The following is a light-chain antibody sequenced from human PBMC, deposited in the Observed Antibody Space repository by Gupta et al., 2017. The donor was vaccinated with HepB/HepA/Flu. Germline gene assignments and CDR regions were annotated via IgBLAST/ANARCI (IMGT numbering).Light chain of an antibody. J-gene: IGLJ1*01. CDR1: SPNIGAGSD. CDR2: SDN. V-gene: IGLV1-40*01. Sequence: QSVLTQPPPVSAAPGQRFTISCTGSSPNIGAGSDVQWYQQVPGTAPKLLIFSDNNRPSGVPDRFSGSKSVTSNSLAITGLQAEDEADYYCQSFDNSRSSFVFGTGTKVTVL. CDR3: QSFDNSRSSFV.